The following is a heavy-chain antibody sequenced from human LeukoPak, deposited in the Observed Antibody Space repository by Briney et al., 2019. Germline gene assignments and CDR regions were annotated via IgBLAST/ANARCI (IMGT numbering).Heavy chain of an antibody. D-gene: IGHD1-26*01. Sequence: PSETLSLTCTVSSASITSSPYYWGWIRQPPGKGLEWIGSIYHSGSTYYNPSLKSRVTISVDTSKNQFSLKLSSVTAADTAVYYCARESGSYYGVDYWGQGTLVAVSS. J-gene: IGHJ4*02. CDR3: ARESGSYYGVDY. CDR2: IYHSGST. V-gene: IGHV4-39*07. CDR1: SASITSSPYY.